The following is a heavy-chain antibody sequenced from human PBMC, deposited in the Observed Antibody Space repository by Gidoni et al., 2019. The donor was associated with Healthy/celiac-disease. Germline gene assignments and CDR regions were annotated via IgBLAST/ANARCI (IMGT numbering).Heavy chain of an antibody. CDR3: ARERGDTAAIYFDY. V-gene: IGHV1-69*06. J-gene: IGHJ4*02. CDR2: IIPIFGTA. CDR1: GGTFSSYA. Sequence: QVQLVQSGAEVKTPGSSVTVSCSAAGGTFSSYAISWVRQAPGRGLEWMGGIIPIFGTANYAQNFQGRVTITADTSTSTAYMELSSLRSEDTAVYYCARERGDTAAIYFDYWGQGTLVTVSS. D-gene: IGHD5-18*01.